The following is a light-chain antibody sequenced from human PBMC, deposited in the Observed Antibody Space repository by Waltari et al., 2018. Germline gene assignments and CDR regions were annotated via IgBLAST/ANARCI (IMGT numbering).Light chain of an antibody. Sequence: DIQMSQSPSSLSTSVGDRVTFTCRASQDIRNYLNWYQQKPGKAPKLLIYYGNILASGVPSRFSGSGSETEFTLTISSLQPEDFATYYCQQANSYTRTFGEGNKVEIK. CDR1: QDIRNY. J-gene: IGKJ1*01. V-gene: IGKV1-17*01. CDR2: YGN. CDR3: QQANSYTRT.